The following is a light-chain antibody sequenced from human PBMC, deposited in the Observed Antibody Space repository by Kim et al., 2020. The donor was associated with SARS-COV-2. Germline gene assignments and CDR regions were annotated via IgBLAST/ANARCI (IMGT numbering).Light chain of an antibody. CDR3: QQSYSTPLT. CDR1: QSISSY. V-gene: IGKV1-39*01. J-gene: IGKJ4*01. Sequence: ASVGDRVTISCRASQSISSYLNWYQQKPGKAPKLLIYAASSLQSGVPSRFSGSASGTDFTLTISSLQPEDFATYYCQQSYSTPLTFGGGTKVDIK. CDR2: AAS.